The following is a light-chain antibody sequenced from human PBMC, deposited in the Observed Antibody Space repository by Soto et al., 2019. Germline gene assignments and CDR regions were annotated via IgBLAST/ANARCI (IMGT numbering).Light chain of an antibody. CDR1: QSVNSNF. J-gene: IGKJ2*01. CDR2: GVS. CDR3: QQYGNSPRT. V-gene: IGKV3-20*01. Sequence: EIVLTQSPGTLSMSPGERATLSCRASQSVNSNFFAWYQQKPGQAPRLLIYGVSTRATGIPDRFTGSGSGTDFALTISGLEPADFAVYYCQQYGNSPRTFGQGTKVDIK.